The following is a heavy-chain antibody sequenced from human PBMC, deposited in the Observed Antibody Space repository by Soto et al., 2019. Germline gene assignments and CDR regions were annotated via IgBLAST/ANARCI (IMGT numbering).Heavy chain of an antibody. D-gene: IGHD6-19*01. CDR3: ARDVFPGIAVAGTWFGP. J-gene: IGHJ5*02. CDR2: ISTTSSPI. V-gene: IGHV3-48*02. CDR1: GFTFSSYS. Sequence: PGGSLRLSCAASGFTFSSYSMNWVRQAPGKGLEWISYISTTSSPIYYADSVRGRFTISRDDAKNSLYLQLNSLRDEDSAVYYCARDVFPGIAVAGTWFGPWGPGILVTVS.